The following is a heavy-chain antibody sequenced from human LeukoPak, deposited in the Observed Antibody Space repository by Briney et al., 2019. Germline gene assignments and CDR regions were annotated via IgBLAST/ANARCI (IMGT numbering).Heavy chain of an antibody. V-gene: IGHV3-7*01. CDR3: ARDESGYYHNWFDP. CDR1: RFTFSSYW. CDR2: IKQDGSEK. Sequence: PGGSLRLSCAASRFTFSSYWMSWVRQAPGKGLEWVASIKQDGSEKYYVDSVKGRFTISRDNAKNSLYLQMNSLRAEDTAVYYCARDESGYYHNWFDPWGQGTLVTVSS. D-gene: IGHD3-3*01. J-gene: IGHJ5*02.